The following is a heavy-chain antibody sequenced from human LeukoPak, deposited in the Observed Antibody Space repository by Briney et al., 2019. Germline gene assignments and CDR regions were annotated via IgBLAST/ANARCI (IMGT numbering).Heavy chain of an antibody. D-gene: IGHD1-1*01. V-gene: IGHV1-24*01. CDR3: VTDHYNNHGNFDY. CDR2: FDREGDEA. J-gene: IGHJ4*02. CDR1: VFILTQLS. Sequence: ASVKVSCTVSVFILTQLSIHWVRQAPGKGLEWMASFDREGDEALYAQTFQGRVTMTEDTSTDTAYIEVTRLRSEDTAVYYCVTDHYNNHGNFDYWGQGTLVIASS.